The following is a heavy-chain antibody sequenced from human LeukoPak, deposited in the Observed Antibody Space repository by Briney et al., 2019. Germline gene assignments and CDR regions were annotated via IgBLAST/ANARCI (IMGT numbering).Heavy chain of an antibody. CDR2: INHSGST. CDR1: GGSFSGYY. J-gene: IGHJ4*02. V-gene: IGHV4-34*01. D-gene: IGHD3-3*01. Sequence: PSETLSLTCAVYGGSFSGYYWSWIRQPPGKGLEWIGEINHSGSTNYNPSLKSRVTISVDTSKNQFSLKLSSVTAADTAVYYCARGFRFARLTFDYWGQGTLVTVSS. CDR3: ARGFRFARLTFDY.